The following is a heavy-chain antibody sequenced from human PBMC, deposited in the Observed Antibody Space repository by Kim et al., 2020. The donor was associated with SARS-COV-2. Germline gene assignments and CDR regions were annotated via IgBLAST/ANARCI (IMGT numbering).Heavy chain of an antibody. CDR3: ARAVFRDPTDCSSTSCYNDNWFDP. J-gene: IGHJ5*02. Sequence: SETLSLTCTVSGGSISSYYWSWIRQPPGKGLEWIGYIYYSGSTNYNPSLKSRVTISVDTSKNQFSLKLSSVTAADTAVYYCARAVFRDPTDCSSTSCYNDNWFDPWGQGTLVTVSS. V-gene: IGHV4-59*13. D-gene: IGHD2-2*02. CDR1: GGSISSYY. CDR2: IYYSGST.